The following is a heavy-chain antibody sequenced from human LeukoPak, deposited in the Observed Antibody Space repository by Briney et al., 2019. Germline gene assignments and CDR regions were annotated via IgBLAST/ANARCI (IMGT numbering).Heavy chain of an antibody. J-gene: IGHJ4*02. D-gene: IGHD2-2*01. V-gene: IGHV1-46*01. CDR1: GYTFTSYY. CDR2: INPSGGST. Sequence: ASVKVSCKASGYTFTSYYMHWVRQAPGQGLEWMGIINPSGGSTSYAQKFQGRVTMTRDMSTSAVYMELSSLRSEDTAVYYCARDTYLVPAAIASLYSPKYYFDYWGQGTLVTVSS. CDR3: ARDTYLVPAAIASLYSPKYYFDY.